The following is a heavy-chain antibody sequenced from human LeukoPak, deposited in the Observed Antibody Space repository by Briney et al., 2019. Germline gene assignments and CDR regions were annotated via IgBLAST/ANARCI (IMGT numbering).Heavy chain of an antibody. CDR3: AREVGYRSFDY. CDR2: IYYSGST. Sequence: SETLSLTCTVSGGSISSGGYYWSWIRRHPGKGLEWIGYIYYSGSTYYNPSLKSRVTISVDTSKNQFSLKLSSVTAADTAVYYCAREVGYRSFDYRGQGTLVTVSS. V-gene: IGHV4-31*03. J-gene: IGHJ4*02. CDR1: GGSISSGGYY. D-gene: IGHD5-12*01.